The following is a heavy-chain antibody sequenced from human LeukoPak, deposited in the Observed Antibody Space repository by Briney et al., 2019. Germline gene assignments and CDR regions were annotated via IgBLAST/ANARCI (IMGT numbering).Heavy chain of an antibody. CDR1: GFTFSSYW. CDR3: ARVAIFGVVIMFDY. D-gene: IGHD3-3*01. J-gene: IGHJ4*02. Sequence: GGPLRLSCAASGFTFSSYWMSWVRQAPGKGLEWVANIKQDGSEKYYVDSVKGRFTISRDNAKNSLYLQMNSLRAEDTAVYYCARVAIFGVVIMFDYWGQGTLVTVSS. CDR2: IKQDGSEK. V-gene: IGHV3-7*01.